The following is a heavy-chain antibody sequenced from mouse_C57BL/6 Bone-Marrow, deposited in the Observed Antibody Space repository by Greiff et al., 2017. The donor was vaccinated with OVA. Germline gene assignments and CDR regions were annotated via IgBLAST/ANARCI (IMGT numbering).Heavy chain of an antibody. Sequence: SGAELVRPGTSVKVSCKASGYAFTNYLIEWVKQRPGQGLEWIGVINPGSGGTNYNEKFKGKATLTADKSSSTAYMQLSSLTSEDSAVYFCARWGIYYDYYYYAMDYWGQGTSVTVSS. V-gene: IGHV1-54*01. CDR3: ARWGIYYDYYYYAMDY. CDR2: INPGSGGT. CDR1: GYAFTNYL. D-gene: IGHD2-4*01. J-gene: IGHJ4*01.